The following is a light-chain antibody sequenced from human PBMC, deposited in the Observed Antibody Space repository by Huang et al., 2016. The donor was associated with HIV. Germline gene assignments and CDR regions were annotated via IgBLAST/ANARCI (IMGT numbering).Light chain of an antibody. J-gene: IGKJ4*01. V-gene: IGKV1-NL1*01. CDR2: AAS. CDR3: QQYYSTPPLT. CDR1: QGISNS. Sequence: IQMTQSPSSLSASVGARVTITCRASQGISNSLAWYQQKLGKAPKLLLYAASRLESGVPPRVSGSGSGTDYSRTISSLQAEDFATEYCQQYYSTPPLTFGGGTKVEIK.